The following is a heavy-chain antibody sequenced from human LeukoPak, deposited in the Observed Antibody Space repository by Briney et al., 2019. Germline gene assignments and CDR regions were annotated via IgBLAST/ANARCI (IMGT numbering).Heavy chain of an antibody. D-gene: IGHD6-19*01. CDR3: AKVPLSSSGWDREYYFDY. V-gene: IGHV3-30*02. Sequence: GGSLRLSCAASAFRFSSYGMHRVRQAPGKGPEWVAFIRSDSSNQYYADSVKGRFTISRDNSKNTLYLQMNSLRAEDTAVYYCAKVPLSSSGWDREYYFDYWGQGTLVTVSS. CDR1: AFRFSSYG. J-gene: IGHJ4*02. CDR2: IRSDSSNQ.